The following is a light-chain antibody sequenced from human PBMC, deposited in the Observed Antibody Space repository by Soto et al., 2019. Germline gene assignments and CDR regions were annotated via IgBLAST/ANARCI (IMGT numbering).Light chain of an antibody. CDR1: QRVSSY. V-gene: IGKV3-11*01. CDR3: QQRSNWPPLIT. CDR2: DAS. Sequence: EIVLTQSPATLSLSPGERATLSCRASQRVSSYLAWYQQKPGQAPRLLIYDASNRAPGIPARFSGSGSGTDFTLTISSLEPEDFAVYYCQQRSNWPPLITFGQGTRLEIK. J-gene: IGKJ5*01.